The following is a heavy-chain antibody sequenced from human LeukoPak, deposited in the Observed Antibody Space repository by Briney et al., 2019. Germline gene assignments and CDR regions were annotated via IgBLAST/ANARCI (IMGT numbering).Heavy chain of an antibody. CDR3: ASLDCSSTSCSIRGYY. Sequence: SETLSLTCAVSGYSISSGYYWGWIRQPPGKGLEWIGSIYHSGSTYYNPSLKSRVTISVDTSKNQFSLKPSSVTAADTAVYYCASLDCSSTSCSIRGYYWGQGTLVTVSS. J-gene: IGHJ4*02. CDR1: GYSISSGYY. CDR2: IYHSGST. D-gene: IGHD2-2*01. V-gene: IGHV4-38-2*01.